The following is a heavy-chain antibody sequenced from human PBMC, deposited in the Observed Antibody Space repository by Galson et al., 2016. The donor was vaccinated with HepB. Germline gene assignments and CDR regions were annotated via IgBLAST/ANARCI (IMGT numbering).Heavy chain of an antibody. Sequence: SLTCAVSGGSISSSNWWSWVRRPPGKGLEWIGEIYHGGDTQYNSSLKSRVTISIDTSKNEFSLTLRSVTVADTVVYYCARVGFSAFDVWGQGTMVTVSS. CDR1: GGSISSSNW. D-gene: IGHD2/OR15-2a*01. CDR3: ARVGFSAFDV. CDR2: IYHGGDT. V-gene: IGHV4-4*02. J-gene: IGHJ3*01.